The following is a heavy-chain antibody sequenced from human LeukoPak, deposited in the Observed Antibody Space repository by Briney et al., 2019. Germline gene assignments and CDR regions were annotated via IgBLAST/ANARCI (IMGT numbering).Heavy chain of an antibody. D-gene: IGHD2-15*01. J-gene: IGHJ4*02. CDR3: ARVPGYCSSGSCYFFDY. CDR2: IYYSGST. V-gene: IGHV4-31*03. Sequence: SETLSLTCTVSGGSISSGGYYWSWIRQHPGKGLEWIGYIYYSGSTYYNPSLKSRVTMSVDTSKNQFSLKLSSVTAADTAVYYCARVPGYCSSGSCYFFDYWGQGTLVTVSS. CDR1: GGSISSGGYY.